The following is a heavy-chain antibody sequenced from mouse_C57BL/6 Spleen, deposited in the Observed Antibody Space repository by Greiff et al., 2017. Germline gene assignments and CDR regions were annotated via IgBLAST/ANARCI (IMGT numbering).Heavy chain of an antibody. J-gene: IGHJ4*01. Sequence: VQVVESGPGLVAPSQSLSITCTVSGFSLTSYGVSWVRQPPGKGLEWLGVIWGDGGTNYHSALISRLSISKNNSKRQVYLKLNSLQTDDTATYYCAKPESGSSYKDYYAMDYWGQGTSVTVSS. V-gene: IGHV2-3*01. CDR1: GFSLTSYG. D-gene: IGHD1-1*01. CDR2: IWGDGGT. CDR3: AKPESGSSYKDYYAMDY.